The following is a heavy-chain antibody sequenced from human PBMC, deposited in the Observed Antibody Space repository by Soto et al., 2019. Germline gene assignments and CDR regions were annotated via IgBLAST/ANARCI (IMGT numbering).Heavy chain of an antibody. CDR3: AKGGAIVAAGTRVYLYNAMDV. CDR1: GYTFTGYY. V-gene: IGHV1-2*02. CDR2: INPNSGDT. J-gene: IGHJ6*02. Sequence: QVQLVQSGTEVKRPGDSVKVSCKASGYTFTGYYVHWVRQAPGQGLEWVGWINPNSGDTYLAQRFQGRVTMNRDTSIGTDSMELRGLTSDDTAEYYCAKGGAIVAAGTRVYLYNAMDVWGQGTKVTVSS. D-gene: IGHD1-26*01.